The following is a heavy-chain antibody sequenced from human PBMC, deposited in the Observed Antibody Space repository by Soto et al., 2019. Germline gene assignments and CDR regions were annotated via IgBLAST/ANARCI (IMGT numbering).Heavy chain of an antibody. V-gene: IGHV1-58*01. CDR3: AADVKGLLVRTFDY. CDR1: GFTFTSSA. CDR2: IVGGSGNT. J-gene: IGHJ4*02. Sequence: QMQLVQSGPEVKKPGTSVKVSCKASGFTFTSSAVQWVRQARGQRLEWMGWIVGGSGNTNYAKTFKGRVHITRDMSTSTAYMELSSLRSEDTAVYYCAADVKGLLVRTFDYWGQGTLVTVSS. D-gene: IGHD1-26*01.